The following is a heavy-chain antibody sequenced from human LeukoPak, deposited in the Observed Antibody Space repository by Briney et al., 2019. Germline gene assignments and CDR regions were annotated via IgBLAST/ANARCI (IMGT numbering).Heavy chain of an antibody. V-gene: IGHV3-30*03. CDR1: GFTFSSYG. J-gene: IGHJ4*02. Sequence: GGSLRLSCAASGFTFSSYGMHWVRQAPGKGLEWVAVISYDGGNKYYADSVKGRFTISRDNPKNTLYLQMNSLRAEDTAVYYCARDFAGAVADLWGQGTLVTVSS. CDR2: ISYDGGNK. CDR3: ARDFAGAVADL. D-gene: IGHD6-19*01.